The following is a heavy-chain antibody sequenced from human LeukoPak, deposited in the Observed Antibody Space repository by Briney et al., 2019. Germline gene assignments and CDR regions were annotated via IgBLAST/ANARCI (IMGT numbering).Heavy chain of an antibody. J-gene: IGHJ4*02. CDR3: XKDTPLLRYYFDY. CDR2: ISYDGSNK. CDR1: GFTFSSYA. D-gene: IGHD2-15*01. V-gene: IGHV3-30-3*01. Sequence: GRSLRLSCAASGFTFSSYAMHWVRQAPGKGLEWVAVISYDGSNKYYADSVKGRFTISRDNSKNTLYLQMNSLRAEDTAVYYCXKDTPLLRYYFDYWGQGTLVTVSS.